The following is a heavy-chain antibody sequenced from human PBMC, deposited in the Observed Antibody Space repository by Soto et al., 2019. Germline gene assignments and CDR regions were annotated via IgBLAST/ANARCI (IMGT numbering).Heavy chain of an antibody. CDR3: ARHVRSFGVVIRAYYYYYGMDV. CDR1: GGSISSSSYY. V-gene: IGHV4-39*01. D-gene: IGHD3-3*01. Sequence: QLQLQESGPGLVKPSETLSLTCTVSGGSISSSSYYWGWIRQPPGKGLEWIGSIYYSGSTYYNPSLKSRVTISVDTSKNQFSLKLSSVTAADTAVYYCARHVRSFGVVIRAYYYYYGMDVWGQGTTVTVSS. J-gene: IGHJ6*02. CDR2: IYYSGST.